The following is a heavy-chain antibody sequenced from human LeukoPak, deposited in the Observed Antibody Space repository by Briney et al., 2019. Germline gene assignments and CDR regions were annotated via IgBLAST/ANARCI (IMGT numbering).Heavy chain of an antibody. J-gene: IGHJ4*02. CDR3: ARQGHYDRSGYYAY. CDR2: IYYGGNT. Sequence: SETLSLTCTVSGGSISRGDYYWSWIRQPPGKGLEWIGYIYYGGNTYYNPSLKSRVTISEDTSKNQFSLKLTSVTAADTAVYYCARQGHYDRSGYYAYWGQGTLVTVSS. V-gene: IGHV4-30-4*01. CDR1: GGSISRGDYY. D-gene: IGHD3-3*01.